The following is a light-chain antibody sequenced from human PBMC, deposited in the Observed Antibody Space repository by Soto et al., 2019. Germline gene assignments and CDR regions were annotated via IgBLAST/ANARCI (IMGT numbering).Light chain of an antibody. CDR2: DVN. V-gene: IGLV2-14*01. CDR3: TSYTTSSLYV. CDR1: SSDVGAYNY. Sequence: QSVLTQPASVSGSPGQSLTISCTGTSSDVGAYNYVSWYQQHPGKAPKLIIYDVNNRPSGVSNRLSGAKSGNTASLTIPGLQAEDEADYYCTSYTTSSLYVFGTGTELTVL. J-gene: IGLJ1*01.